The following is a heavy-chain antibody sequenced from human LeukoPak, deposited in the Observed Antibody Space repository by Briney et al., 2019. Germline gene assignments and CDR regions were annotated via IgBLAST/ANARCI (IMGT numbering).Heavy chain of an antibody. Sequence: SETLSLTCTVSGGSISTSNYYWGWIRQPPGKGLEWIGNIFYSGSTYYSPSLKSRVTISLDTSKNQFSLKLSSVTAADTAVYYCARPAVLRYFDWLFETDDAFDIWGQGTMVTVSS. CDR1: GGSISTSNYY. CDR2: IFYSGST. D-gene: IGHD3-9*01. J-gene: IGHJ3*02. CDR3: ARPAVLRYFDWLFETDDAFDI. V-gene: IGHV4-39*01.